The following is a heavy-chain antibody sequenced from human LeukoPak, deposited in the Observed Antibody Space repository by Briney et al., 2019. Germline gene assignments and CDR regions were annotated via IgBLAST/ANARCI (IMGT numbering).Heavy chain of an antibody. CDR3: AREYLSINYSSSWYDWVY. D-gene: IGHD6-13*01. V-gene: IGHV5-51*01. CDR1: GYSFTSYW. CDR2: IYPGDSDT. J-gene: IGHJ4*02. Sequence: GESLKISCKGSGYSFTSYWIGWVRQMPGKGLEWMGIIYPGDSDTRYSPSFQGQVTISADKSISTAYLQWSSLKASDTAMYYCAREYLSINYSSSWYDWVYWGQGTLVTVSS.